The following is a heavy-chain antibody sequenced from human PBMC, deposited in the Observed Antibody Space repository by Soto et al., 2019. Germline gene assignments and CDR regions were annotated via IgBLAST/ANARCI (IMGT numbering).Heavy chain of an antibody. CDR3: ASASETYYFAY. D-gene: IGHD1-26*01. CDR2: IRKKVNSYTT. V-gene: IGHV3-72*01. Sequence: GGSLRLACAASGFTFSYHYMDWLRQAPGKGLEWVGRIRKKVNSYTTEYAASVKGRFTISRDDSKNSLYLQINSLKTEDPAVYYCASASETYYFAYWGQGTMVTVSS. CDR1: GFTFSYHY. J-gene: IGHJ4*02.